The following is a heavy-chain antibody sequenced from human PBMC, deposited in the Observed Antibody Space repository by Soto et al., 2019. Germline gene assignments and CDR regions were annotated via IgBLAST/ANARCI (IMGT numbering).Heavy chain of an antibody. V-gene: IGHV4-59*01. CDR2: IYYRGST. CDR1: GGSISGYY. CDR3: ARQQLLPFYYALDV. D-gene: IGHD6-13*01. Sequence: SETLSLTCTVSGGSISGYYWSWVRQSPGKGLEYIGYIYYRGSTNYNPSLKSRVTMSVDTSRNQFSLKVNSVTAADTAVYYCARQQLLPFYYALDVWGQGTTVTVSS. J-gene: IGHJ6*02.